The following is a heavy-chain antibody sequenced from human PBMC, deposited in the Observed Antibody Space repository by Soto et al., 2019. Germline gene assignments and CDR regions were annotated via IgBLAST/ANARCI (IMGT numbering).Heavy chain of an antibody. CDR3: TRGPSGDKVDF. Sequence: SETLSLTCAVSGGSISSGGYSWSWIRQPPGKGLEWIGYMYHSGSTYYNPSLKSRVTISIDRSKNQFSLNLSSVTAADIAVYYCTRGPSGDKVDFWGQGALVTVSS. CDR2: MYHSGST. V-gene: IGHV4-30-2*01. D-gene: IGHD7-27*01. CDR1: GGSISSGGYS. J-gene: IGHJ4*02.